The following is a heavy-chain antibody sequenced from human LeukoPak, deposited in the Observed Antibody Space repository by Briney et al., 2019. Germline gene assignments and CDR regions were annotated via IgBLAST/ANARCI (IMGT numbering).Heavy chain of an antibody. Sequence: GSLRLSCAASGFTVSSNYMSWVRQAPGKGLEWVSIIYSGGTTYYTDSVKGRFTISKDNSKNTLYLQMNSLRAEDTAVYYCARGPHYFDYWGQGTLVTVSS. CDR1: GFTVSSNY. V-gene: IGHV3-66*01. CDR3: ARGPHYFDY. J-gene: IGHJ4*02. CDR2: IYSGGTT.